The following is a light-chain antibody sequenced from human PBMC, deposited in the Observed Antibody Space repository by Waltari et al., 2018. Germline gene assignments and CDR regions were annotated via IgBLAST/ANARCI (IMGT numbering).Light chain of an antibody. Sequence: EIVLTQSPAALSLSPGERATLSCRTSQNVGDYLSWYQQKPGQAPRLLISDASNRATGIPARFSGSGSGTDFTLTISSLEPEDFAVYYCQQRSNWLGTFGPGTKVGIK. CDR1: QNVGDY. J-gene: IGKJ3*01. CDR2: DAS. V-gene: IGKV3-11*01. CDR3: QQRSNWLGT.